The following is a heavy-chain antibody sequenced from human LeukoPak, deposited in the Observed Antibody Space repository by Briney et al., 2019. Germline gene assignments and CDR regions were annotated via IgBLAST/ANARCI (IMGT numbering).Heavy chain of an antibody. CDR1: GGSISSSSYY. Sequence: SETLSLTCTVSGGSISSSSYYWGWIRQPPGKGLEWIGSIYYSGSTYYNPSLKSRVTISVDTSKNQFSLKLSSGTAADTAVYYCAGQNGGYYDFWSGYSGNWFDPWGQGTLVTVSS. CDR3: AGQNGGYYDFWSGYSGNWFDP. D-gene: IGHD3-3*01. V-gene: IGHV4-39*01. J-gene: IGHJ5*02. CDR2: IYYSGST.